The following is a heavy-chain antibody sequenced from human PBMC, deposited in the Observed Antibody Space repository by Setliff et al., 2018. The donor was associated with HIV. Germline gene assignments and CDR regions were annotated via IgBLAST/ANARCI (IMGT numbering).Heavy chain of an antibody. CDR2: IRTKTYGATT. D-gene: IGHD2-8*02. CDR1: GFSFSKYS. Sequence: GGSLRLSCAAFGFSFSKYSMSWVRQAPGKGLEWVGFIRTKTYGATTEYAASVKGRFTIPRDDSESIAYLQMSSLKTEDTAVYYCTSEGHSFWSYFQHWGQGTLVTVSS. J-gene: IGHJ1*01. CDR3: TSEGHSFWSYFQH. V-gene: IGHV3-49*04.